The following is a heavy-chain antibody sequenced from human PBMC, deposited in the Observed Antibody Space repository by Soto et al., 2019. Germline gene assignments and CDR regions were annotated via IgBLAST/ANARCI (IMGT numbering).Heavy chain of an antibody. CDR1: GYTFTSYG. CDR2: ISAYNGNT. D-gene: IGHD6-13*01. Sequence: ASVKVSCKASGYTFTSYGISWVRQAPGQGLEWMGWISAYNGNTNYAQKLQGRVTMTTDTSTSTAYMELRSLRSDDTAVYYCARVDIAAAGPLTVWPYWGQGTLVTVSS. J-gene: IGHJ4*02. CDR3: ARVDIAAAGPLTVWPY. V-gene: IGHV1-18*01.